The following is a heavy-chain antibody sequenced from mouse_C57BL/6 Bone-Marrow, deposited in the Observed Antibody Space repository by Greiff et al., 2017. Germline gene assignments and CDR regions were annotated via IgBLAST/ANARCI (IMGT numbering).Heavy chain of an antibody. CDR2: FDPEDGET. Sequence: VQLQQSGAELVKPGASVKLSCTASGFNFKDYYMHWVKQRTEQGLEWIGRFDPEDGETKYAPKFQGKATITADTSSNTAYLQLSSLTSEDTAVYYSAYYYSNSAWFDYWGQGTLVTVSA. D-gene: IGHD2-5*01. J-gene: IGHJ3*01. CDR1: GFNFKDYY. V-gene: IGHV14-2*01. CDR3: AYYYSNSAWFDY.